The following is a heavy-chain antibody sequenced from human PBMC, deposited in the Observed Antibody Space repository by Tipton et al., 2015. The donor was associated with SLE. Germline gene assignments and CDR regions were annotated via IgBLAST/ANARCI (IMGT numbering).Heavy chain of an antibody. D-gene: IGHD6-13*01. V-gene: IGHV6-1*01. J-gene: IGHJ4*02. CDR1: GDSVSSNSAA. CDR3: ARDAGIAAADNYFDY. CDR2: TYYRSKWYN. Sequence: GLVKPSQTLSLTCAISGDSVSSNSAAWNWIRQSPSRGLEWLGRTYYRSKWYNDFALSVKSRIIVNPDTSKNQFSLKLNSVTPEDTAVYYCARDAGIAAADNYFDYWGQGTLVTVSS.